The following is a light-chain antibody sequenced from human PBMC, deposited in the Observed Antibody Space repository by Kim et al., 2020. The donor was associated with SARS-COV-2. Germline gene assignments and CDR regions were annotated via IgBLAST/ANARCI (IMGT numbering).Light chain of an antibody. J-gene: IGKJ4*01. V-gene: IGKV1-27*01. CDR3: QNYNSPPLT. Sequence: ASVGDRVTITCRASQDISNYLAWYQQKPGKVPKVLIFGASALQSGVPPRFSGSGSGTDFTLTVSSLQPEDVATYYCQNYNSPPLTFGGGTKVDIK. CDR1: QDISNY. CDR2: GAS.